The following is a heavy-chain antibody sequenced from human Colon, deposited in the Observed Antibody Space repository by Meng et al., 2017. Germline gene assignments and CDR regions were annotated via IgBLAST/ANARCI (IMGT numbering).Heavy chain of an antibody. V-gene: IGHV3-33*01. D-gene: IGHD6-19*01. CDR3: ARGSNGWPGIDY. J-gene: IGHJ4*02. Sequence: QVQLVESGGGVVQPGRSLRLSCAASGFTFSSYGMHWVRQAPGKGLEWVAVIGYDGSHAYYADSVKGRFTISRDNAENTLYLQMTNVRVEDTAVYYCARGSNGWPGIDYWGLGTLVTVSS. CDR1: GFTFSSYG. CDR2: IGYDGSHA.